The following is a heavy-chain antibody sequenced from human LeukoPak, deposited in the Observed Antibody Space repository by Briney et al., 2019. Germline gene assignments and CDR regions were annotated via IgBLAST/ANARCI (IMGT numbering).Heavy chain of an antibody. CDR1: GYSISSGYY. Sequence: SETLSLTCAVSGYSISSGYYWGWIRQPPGKGLEWIGRIYHSGSTYYNPSLKSRVTISVDTSKNQFSLKLSSVTAADTAVYYCAREFRVVVPAAIDYFDYWGQGTLVTVSS. V-gene: IGHV4-38-2*02. CDR2: IYHSGST. J-gene: IGHJ4*02. CDR3: AREFRVVVPAAIDYFDY. D-gene: IGHD2-2*01.